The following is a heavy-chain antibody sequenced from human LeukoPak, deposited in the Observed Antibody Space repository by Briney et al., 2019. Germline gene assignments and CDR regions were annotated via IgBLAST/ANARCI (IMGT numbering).Heavy chain of an antibody. V-gene: IGHV1-46*01. J-gene: IGHJ4*02. D-gene: IGHD3-22*01. Sequence: ASVKVSCKASGYTFTSYYIHWVRQAPGEGLEWMGIINPSGGSTSYAQKFQGRVTMTTDTSTSTAYMELRSLRSDDTAVYYCARDWPDYDSSGYYSEPEFDYWGQGTLVTVSS. CDR3: ARDWPDYDSSGYYSEPEFDY. CDR1: GYTFTSYY. CDR2: INPSGGST.